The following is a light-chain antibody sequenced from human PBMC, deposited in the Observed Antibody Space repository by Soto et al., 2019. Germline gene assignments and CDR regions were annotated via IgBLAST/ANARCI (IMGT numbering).Light chain of an antibody. Sequence: EIVLTQSPGTLSLSPGERATLSCRASQSVSSSYLAWYQQKPGQAPRLLIYGASSRATGIPDRFSGSGSGTAFTLTISRLEPEDFAVYYCQQYGSSPGTFGQGNKVEIK. J-gene: IGKJ1*01. CDR3: QQYGSSPGT. CDR2: GAS. V-gene: IGKV3-20*01. CDR1: QSVSSSY.